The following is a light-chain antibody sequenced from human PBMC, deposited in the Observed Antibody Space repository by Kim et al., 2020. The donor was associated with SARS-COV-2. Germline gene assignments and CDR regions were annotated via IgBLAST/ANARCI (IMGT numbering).Light chain of an antibody. V-gene: IGLV6-57*03. J-gene: IGLJ3*02. CDR1: SGSIASDD. CDR2: EHS. CDR3: QSLDGSDWV. Sequence: GKRVTIACTRSSGSIASDDVQWYQQRPGSAPITLIYEHSRRPSAVPDRFSGSIDSSSNSASLTISGLKTEDEADYYCQSLDGSDWVFGGGTQLTVL.